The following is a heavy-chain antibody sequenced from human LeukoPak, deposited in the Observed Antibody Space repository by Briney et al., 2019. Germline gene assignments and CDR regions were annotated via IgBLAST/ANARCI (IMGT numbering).Heavy chain of an antibody. CDR1: GFTFSSYG. Sequence: GGSLRLSCAASGFTFSSYGVHWVRQAPGKGLEWVAFIRYDGSNKYYADSVKGRFTISRDNSKNSLYLQMNSLRAEDTAVYYCARVSESEWSFDLWGRGTLVTVSS. CDR2: IRYDGSNK. V-gene: IGHV3-30*02. J-gene: IGHJ2*01. CDR3: ARVSESEWSFDL. D-gene: IGHD1-14*01.